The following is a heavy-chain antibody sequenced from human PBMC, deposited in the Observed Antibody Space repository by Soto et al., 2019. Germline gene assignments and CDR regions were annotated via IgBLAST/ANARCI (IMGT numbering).Heavy chain of an antibody. CDR3: ARVDIVVVVAAD. V-gene: IGHV1-18*01. D-gene: IGHD2-15*01. Sequence: ASVKVSFKASGYTFTSYGISWVRQAPGQGLEWMGWISAYNGNTNYAQKLQGRVTMTTDTSTSTAYMELRSLRSDDTAVYYCARVDIVVVVAADWGQGTLVTVSS. J-gene: IGHJ4*02. CDR2: ISAYNGNT. CDR1: GYTFTSYG.